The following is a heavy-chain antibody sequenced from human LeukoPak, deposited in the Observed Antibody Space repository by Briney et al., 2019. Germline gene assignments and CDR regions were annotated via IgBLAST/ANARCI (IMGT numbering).Heavy chain of an antibody. Sequence: SETLSLTCTVSGGSISSSSYSWGWIRQPPGKGLEWIGSIYYSGSTYYNPSLKSRVTISVDTSKNQFSLRLSSVTAADTAVYYCARHPNYSNFDCWGQGTLVTVSS. J-gene: IGHJ4*02. V-gene: IGHV4-39*01. CDR3: ARHPNYSNFDC. D-gene: IGHD4-11*01. CDR1: GGSISSSSYS. CDR2: IYYSGST.